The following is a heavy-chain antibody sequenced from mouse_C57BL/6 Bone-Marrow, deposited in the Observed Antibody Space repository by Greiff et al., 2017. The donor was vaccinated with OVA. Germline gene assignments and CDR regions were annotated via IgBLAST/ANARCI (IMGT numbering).Heavy chain of an antibody. CDR2: ISYDGSN. CDR1: GYSITSGYY. CDR3: ARGLRR. Sequence: EVQLVESGPGLVKPSQSLSLTCSVTGYSITSGYYWNWIRQFPGNKLEWMGYISYDGSNNYNPSLKNRISITRDTSKNQFFLKLNSVTTEDTATYCCARGLRRWGKGTLVTVSA. J-gene: IGHJ3*01. D-gene: IGHD2-4*01. V-gene: IGHV3-6*01.